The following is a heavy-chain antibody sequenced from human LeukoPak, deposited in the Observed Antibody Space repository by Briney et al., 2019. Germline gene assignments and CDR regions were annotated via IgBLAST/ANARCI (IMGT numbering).Heavy chain of an antibody. CDR1: GFTFSTYA. Sequence: GGSLRLSCAPSGFTFSTYAMTWVRQAPGKGLEWVSAIYIYPTKTNYVDSVKGRFTISRDNSKNTLYLQLNSLRAEDTAIYFCAKDLTYYYDTSASHRGEFDSWGQGTLVTVSS. CDR3: AKDLTYYYDTSASHRGEFDS. J-gene: IGHJ4*02. V-gene: IGHV3-23*05. D-gene: IGHD3-22*01. CDR2: IYIYPTKT.